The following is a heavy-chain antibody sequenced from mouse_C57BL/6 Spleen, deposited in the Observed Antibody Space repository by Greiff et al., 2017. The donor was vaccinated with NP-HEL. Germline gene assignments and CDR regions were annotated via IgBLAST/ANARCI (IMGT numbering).Heavy chain of an antibody. CDR2: ISSGSSTI. CDR3: AKNLILYYGSSSWYFDV. V-gene: IGHV5-17*01. CDR1: GFTFSDYG. J-gene: IGHJ1*03. Sequence: EVKLMESGGGLVKPGGSLKLSCAASGFTFSDYGMHWVRQAPEKGLGWVAYISSGSSTIYYADTVKGRFTISRDNAKNTLFLQMTSLRSEDTAMYYCAKNLILYYGSSSWYFDVWGTGTTVTVSA. D-gene: IGHD1-1*01.